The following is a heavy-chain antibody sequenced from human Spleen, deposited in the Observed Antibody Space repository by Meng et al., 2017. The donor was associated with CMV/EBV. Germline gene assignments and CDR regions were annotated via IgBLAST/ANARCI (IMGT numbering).Heavy chain of an antibody. CDR2: ISSSVSTI. D-gene: IGHD4-23*01. V-gene: IGHV3-48*04. Sequence: GESLKISCAASGFTFTSYSMNWVRQAPGKGLEWLTYISSSVSTISYADSVKGRFTISRDNAKNSLYLQMNSLRAEDTAVYYCARDLTVAHWGQGTLVTVSS. CDR3: ARDLTVAH. CDR1: GFTFTSYS. J-gene: IGHJ4*02.